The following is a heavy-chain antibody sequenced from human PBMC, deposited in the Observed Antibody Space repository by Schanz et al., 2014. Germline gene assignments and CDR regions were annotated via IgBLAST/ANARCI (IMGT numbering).Heavy chain of an antibody. CDR3: AKVGLYYYGSGFDY. J-gene: IGHJ4*02. CDR2: IRYDGSNK. D-gene: IGHD3-10*01. V-gene: IGHV3-30*02. Sequence: VQLLESGGGLVQPGGSLRLSCAASGFTFSSYGMHWVRQAPGKGLEWVAFIRYDGSNKYYADSVKGRFTISRDNSKNTLYLQMNSLRAEDTAVYYCAKVGLYYYGSGFDYWGQGTLVTVSS. CDR1: GFTFSSYG.